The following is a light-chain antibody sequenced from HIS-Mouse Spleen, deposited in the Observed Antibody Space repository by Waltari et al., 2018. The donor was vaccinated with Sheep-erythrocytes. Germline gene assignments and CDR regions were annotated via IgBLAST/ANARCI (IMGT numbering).Light chain of an antibody. CDR2: DAS. CDR3: QQFNSYPHGYT. CDR1: QGISSA. V-gene: IGKV1-13*02. Sequence: AIQLTQSPSSLSASVGDRVTITCRASQGISSALAWYQQKPGKAPKLLIYDASSLESWVPSRFSGSGSGTDFTLTISSLQPEDFATYYCQQFNSYPHGYTFGQGTKLEIK. J-gene: IGKJ2*01.